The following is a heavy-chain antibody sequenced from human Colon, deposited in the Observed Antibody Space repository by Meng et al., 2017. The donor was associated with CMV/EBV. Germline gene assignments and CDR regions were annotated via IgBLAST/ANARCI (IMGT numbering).Heavy chain of an antibody. CDR2: VYYTGSV. V-gene: IGHV4-59*13. Sequence: SETLSLTCNVSGGSISTYYWTWIRQPPGKGLEWIGNVYYTGSVKYNPSLKSRLTISVDTAKNQFSLKLSSVTVADTAIYYCARADTSLAVYYFDYWGPGMLVTVSS. CDR3: ARADTSLAVYYFDY. D-gene: IGHD3-16*01. J-gene: IGHJ4*02. CDR1: GGSISTYY.